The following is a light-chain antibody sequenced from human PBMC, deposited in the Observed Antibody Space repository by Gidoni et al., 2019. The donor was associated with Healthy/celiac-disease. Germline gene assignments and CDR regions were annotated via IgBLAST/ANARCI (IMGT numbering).Light chain of an antibody. J-gene: IGKJ3*01. CDR1: QSISSY. CDR3: QQSYSTLT. Sequence: QSPSSLSASVGDRVTITCRASQSISSYLYWYQQKPGKAPKLLIYAASSLQSGVPSRFSGSGSGTDFTLTISSLQPEDFATYYCQQSYSTLTFGPGTKVDIK. V-gene: IGKV1-39*01. CDR2: AAS.